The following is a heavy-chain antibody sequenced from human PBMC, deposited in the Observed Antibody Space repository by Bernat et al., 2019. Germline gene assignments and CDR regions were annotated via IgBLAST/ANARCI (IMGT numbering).Heavy chain of an antibody. CDR1: GFTFSSYG. J-gene: IGHJ4*02. CDR2: ISYDGSNK. Sequence: QVQLVESGGGVVQPGRSLRLSCAASGFTFSSYGMHWVRQAPGKGLEWVAVISYDGSNKYYADSVKGRFTISRDNPKNTLYLQMNSLRAEDTAVYYCANGPPSIAAVEDWGQGTLVTVSS. V-gene: IGHV3-30*18. D-gene: IGHD6-13*01. CDR3: ANGPPSIAAVED.